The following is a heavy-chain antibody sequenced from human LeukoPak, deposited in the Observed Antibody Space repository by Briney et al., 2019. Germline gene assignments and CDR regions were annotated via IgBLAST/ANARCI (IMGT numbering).Heavy chain of an antibody. CDR3: ARDRGGYNSFDY. J-gene: IGHJ4*02. CDR2: IYYSGST. D-gene: IGHD5-24*01. V-gene: IGHV4-59*01. CDR1: GGSISSYY. Sequence: SETLSLTCTVSGGSISSYYWSWIPQPPGKGLEWIGYIYYSGSTNYNPSLKSRVTISVDTSKNQFSLKLSSVTAADTAVYYCARDRGGYNSFDYWGQGTLVTVSS.